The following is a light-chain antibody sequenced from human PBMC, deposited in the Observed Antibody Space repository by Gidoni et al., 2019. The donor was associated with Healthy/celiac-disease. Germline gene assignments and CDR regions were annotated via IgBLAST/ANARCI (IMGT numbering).Light chain of an antibody. CDR1: QRVSSN. CDR3: QQYNNWPL. CDR2: GAS. V-gene: IGKV3-15*01. J-gene: IGKJ3*01. Sequence: EILLTQSPATLSVSQGERATLSCRASQRVSSNLAWYHQKPGQAPRLLIYGASTRATGLPARFSDSRSGTECTLTISSLQSEDFAVYYCQQYNNWPLFXPXTKVDIK.